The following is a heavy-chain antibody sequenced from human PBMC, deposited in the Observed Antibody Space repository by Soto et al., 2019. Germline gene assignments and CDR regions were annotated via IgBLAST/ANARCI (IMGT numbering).Heavy chain of an antibody. D-gene: IGHD1-26*01. CDR2: ISSSSSYI. Sequence: NPGGSLRLSCAASGFTFSSYSMNWVRQAPGKGLEWVSSISSSSSYIYYADSVKGRFTISRDNAKNSLYLQMNSLRAEDTAVYYCARERTGGGRYSLCGMDVWGQGTTVTVSS. CDR3: ARERTGGGRYSLCGMDV. CDR1: GFTFSSYS. V-gene: IGHV3-21*01. J-gene: IGHJ6*02.